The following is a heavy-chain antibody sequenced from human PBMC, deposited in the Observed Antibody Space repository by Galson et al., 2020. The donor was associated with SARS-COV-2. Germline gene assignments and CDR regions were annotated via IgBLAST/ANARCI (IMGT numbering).Heavy chain of an antibody. J-gene: IGHJ5*02. D-gene: IGHD2-15*01. CDR1: GGSISSSSYY. CDR2: IYYSGST. V-gene: IGHV4-39*01. Sequence: SETLSLTCTVSGGSISSSSYYWGWLRQPPGKGLEWIGSIYYSGSTYYNPSLKSRVTISVDTSKNQFSLKLSSVTAADTAVYYCASAWVVVVAATLGPGWFDPWGQGTLVTVSS. CDR3: ASAWVVVVAATLGPGWFDP.